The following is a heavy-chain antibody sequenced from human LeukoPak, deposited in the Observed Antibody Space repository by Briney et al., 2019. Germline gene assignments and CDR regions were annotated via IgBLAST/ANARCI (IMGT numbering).Heavy chain of an antibody. D-gene: IGHD3-22*01. Sequence: GGSLRLSCAASGFTFSNAWMSWVRQAPGKGLEWVGRIKSETDGGTTDYAAPVKGRFTISRDDSKNTLYLQMNSLKTEDTAVYYCTTEYYYDSSGYYFGFDYWGQGTLVTVSS. CDR1: GFTFSNAW. V-gene: IGHV3-15*01. J-gene: IGHJ4*02. CDR3: TTEYYYDSSGYYFGFDY. CDR2: IKSETDGGTT.